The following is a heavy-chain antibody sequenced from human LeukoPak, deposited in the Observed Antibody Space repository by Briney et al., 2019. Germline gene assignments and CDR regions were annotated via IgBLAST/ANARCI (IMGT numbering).Heavy chain of an antibody. V-gene: IGHV3-23*01. D-gene: IGHD6-6*01. J-gene: IGHJ4*02. CDR2: ISGSGGST. CDR3: AKSGRYSSSVYYFDY. CDR1: GFTFSSYA. Sequence: GGSLRLSCAASGFTFSSYAMSWVRQAPGKGLEWVSAISGSGGSTYYADSVKGRFTISRDNSKNTLYLQMNSLRAEDTAVYYCAKSGRYSSSVYYFDYWGQGTLVTVSS.